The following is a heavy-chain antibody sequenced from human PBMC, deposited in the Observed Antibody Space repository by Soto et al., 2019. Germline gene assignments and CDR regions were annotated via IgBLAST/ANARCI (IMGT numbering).Heavy chain of an antibody. CDR1: GFTFSRYA. J-gene: IGHJ6*02. CDR3: AKETGYSYGFQPNALDV. D-gene: IGHD5-18*01. V-gene: IGHV3-23*01. Sequence: GSLRLSCAGSGFTFSRYAMNWVRQAPGKGLEWVSIISSRGDRTSYAESVKGRFTISRDDSKNTLFLHMNSLGAEDTAVYYCAKETGYSYGFQPNALDVWVQGTTVSVSS. CDR2: ISSRGDRT.